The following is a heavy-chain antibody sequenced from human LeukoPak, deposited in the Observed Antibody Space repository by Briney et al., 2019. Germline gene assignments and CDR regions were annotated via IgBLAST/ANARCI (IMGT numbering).Heavy chain of an antibody. CDR3: AHIRVGYYASGSLQP. Sequence: ESGPTLVNPTQTLTLTCAFSGFSLTTSGVGVGWIRQPPGKALEWLALIYWNDDKHYNPSLKSRLTITKDTSKNQVVLTMTDMDPVDTATYYCAHIRVGYYASGSLQPWGQGTLVTVSS. CDR1: GFSLTTSGVG. D-gene: IGHD3-10*01. V-gene: IGHV2-5*01. CDR2: IYWNDDK. J-gene: IGHJ4*02.